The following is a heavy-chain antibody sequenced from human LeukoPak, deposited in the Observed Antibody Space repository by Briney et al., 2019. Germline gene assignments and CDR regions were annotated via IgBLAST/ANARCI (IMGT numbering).Heavy chain of an antibody. D-gene: IGHD2-21*01. CDR1: GFTFSDYS. J-gene: IGHJ4*02. CDR3: AKDWFAVVAFDY. V-gene: IGHV3-23*01. CDR2: ISGSGGST. Sequence: PGGSLRLSCAGGFTFSDYSMNWIRQAPGKGLEWVSAISGSGGSTYYADSVKGRFTISRDNSKNTLYLQMNSLRAEDTAVYYCAKDWFAVVAFDYWGQGTLVTVSS.